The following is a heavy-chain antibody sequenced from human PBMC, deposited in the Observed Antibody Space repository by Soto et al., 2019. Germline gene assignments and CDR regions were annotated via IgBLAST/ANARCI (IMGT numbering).Heavy chain of an antibody. J-gene: IGHJ4*01. CDR1: GVSISENH. D-gene: IGHD6-13*01. CDR3: ARFGAAAAHDDN. Sequence: PSETLSLTCTVSGVSISENHWSWIRQAPGKGLEWVGYVHFSGSTTYNPSLAPRLNISFDMSKSQVYLQLTSVTAADTAVYYCARFGAAAAHDDNWGRGVLVT. CDR2: VHFSGST. V-gene: IGHV4-59*01.